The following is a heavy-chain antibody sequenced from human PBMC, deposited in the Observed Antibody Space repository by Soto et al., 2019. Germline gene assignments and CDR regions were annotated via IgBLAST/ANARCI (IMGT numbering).Heavy chain of an antibody. CDR1: GYTLTELS. CDR2: FDPEDGET. V-gene: IGHV1-24*01. CDR3: AVDVVPAAIGGY. J-gene: IGHJ4*02. Sequence: ASVKVSCKVSGYTLTELSMHWVRQAPGKGLEGMGGFDPEDGETIYAQKFQGRVTMTEDISTDTAYMELSSLRSEDTAVYYCAVDVVPAAIGGYWGQGTLVTVSS. D-gene: IGHD2-2*02.